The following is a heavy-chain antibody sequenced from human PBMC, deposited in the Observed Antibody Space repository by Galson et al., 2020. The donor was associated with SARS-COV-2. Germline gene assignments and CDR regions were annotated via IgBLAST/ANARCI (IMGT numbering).Heavy chain of an antibody. CDR2: IYYSGST. CDR1: GGSISSSSYY. CDR3: ARDLSDIVVVPAARYNWFDP. V-gene: IGHV4-39*07. D-gene: IGHD2-2*01. J-gene: IGHJ5*02. Sequence: SETLSLTCTVSGGSISSSSYYWGWIRQPPGKGLEWIGSIYYSGSTYYNPSLKSRVTISVDTSKNQFSLKLSSVTAADTAVYYCARDLSDIVVVPAARYNWFDPWGQGTLVTVSS.